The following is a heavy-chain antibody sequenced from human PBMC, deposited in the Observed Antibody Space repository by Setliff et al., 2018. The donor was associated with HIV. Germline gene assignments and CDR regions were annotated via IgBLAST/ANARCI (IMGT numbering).Heavy chain of an antibody. V-gene: IGHV1-3*01. J-gene: IGHJ4*02. CDR3: VSELPGST. Sequence: ASVKVSCKTSGYTFTDYYIHWVRQAPGQGLEWMGEINADNGNTQYSQKFQGRVTITRDTSANTVYMELSSLKSEDTGGYYCVSELPGSTWGQGTLVTVSS. D-gene: IGHD3-10*01. CDR1: GYTFTDYY. CDR2: INADNGNT.